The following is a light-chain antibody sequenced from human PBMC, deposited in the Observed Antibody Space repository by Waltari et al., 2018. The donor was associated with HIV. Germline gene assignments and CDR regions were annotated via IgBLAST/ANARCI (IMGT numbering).Light chain of an antibody. V-gene: IGLV2-23*02. CDR2: EVN. Sequence: QSALTQPASVSGSPGQSITISCTGTSSDVGSYALVSWYQQYPGKAPKLMIFEVNRRPSGVFNRFSGARSGNSASLTISGLQAEDEAYYYCCSYAGSGTSDVLFGGGTKLNVL. J-gene: IGLJ2*01. CDR3: CSYAGSGTSDVL. CDR1: SSDVGSYAL.